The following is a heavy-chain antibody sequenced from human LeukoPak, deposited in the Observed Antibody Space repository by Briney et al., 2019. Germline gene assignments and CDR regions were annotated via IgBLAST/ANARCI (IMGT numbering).Heavy chain of an antibody. CDR3: TTVAGDYYYYGMDV. Sequence: PGGSLRLSCAVSGFTFSGSAMHWVRQASGKGLEWIGRIRGKANSYATAYAASLKGRFTISRDDSQNTAYLQMNSLKTEDTAVYYCTTVAGDYYYYGMDVWGQGTTVTVSS. CDR1: GFTFSGSA. V-gene: IGHV3-73*01. J-gene: IGHJ6*02. D-gene: IGHD6-19*01. CDR2: IRGKANSYAT.